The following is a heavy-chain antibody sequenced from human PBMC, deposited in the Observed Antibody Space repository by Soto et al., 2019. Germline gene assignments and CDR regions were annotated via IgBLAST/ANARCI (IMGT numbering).Heavy chain of an antibody. CDR1: GGSISSYY. Sequence: SETLSLTCTVSGGSISSYYWSWIRQPPGKGLVWIGYIYYSGSTNYNPSLKSRVTISVDTSKNQFSLKLSSVTAADTAVYYCARDSATVSYSGTGYYYGMDVWGQGTTVTVSS. D-gene: IGHD4-17*01. J-gene: IGHJ6*02. CDR3: ARDSATVSYSGTGYYYGMDV. CDR2: IYYSGST. V-gene: IGHV4-59*01.